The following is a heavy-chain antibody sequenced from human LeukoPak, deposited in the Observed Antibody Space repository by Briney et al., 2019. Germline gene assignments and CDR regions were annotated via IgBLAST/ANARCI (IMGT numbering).Heavy chain of an antibody. CDR1: EYTFTSYA. D-gene: IGHD3-22*01. V-gene: IGHV1-3*01. CDR3: ARDQYYYDSSGYYYAGPFDY. J-gene: IGHJ4*02. Sequence: ASVKVSCKASEYTFTSYAMHWVRQAPGQRLEWMGWINAGNGNTKYSQKFQGRVTITRDTSASTAYMELSSLRSEDTAVYYCARDQYYYDSSGYYYAGPFDYWGQGTLVTVSS. CDR2: INAGNGNT.